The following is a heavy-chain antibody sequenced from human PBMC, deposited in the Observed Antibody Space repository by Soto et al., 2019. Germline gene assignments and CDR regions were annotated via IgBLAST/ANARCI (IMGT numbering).Heavy chain of an antibody. CDR1: GGTFSSYA. D-gene: IGHD5-18*01. CDR2: IIPIFGTA. CDR3: AAQTTNSGYSYGYFWFDP. J-gene: IGHJ5*02. V-gene: IGHV1-69*13. Sequence: GASVKVSCKASGGTFSSYAISWVRQAPGQGLEWMGGIIPIFGTANYAQKFQGRVTITADESTSTAYMELSSLRSEDTAVYYCAAQTTNSGYSYGYFWFDPWGQGTLVTSPQ.